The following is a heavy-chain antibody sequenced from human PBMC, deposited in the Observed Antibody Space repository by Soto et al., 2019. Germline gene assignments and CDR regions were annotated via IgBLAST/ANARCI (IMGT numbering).Heavy chain of an antibody. CDR1: GFTVSSNY. D-gene: IGHD3-22*01. CDR3: ARMGDSSGYSGWFDP. J-gene: IGHJ5*02. V-gene: IGHV3-66*01. Sequence: GGSLRLSCAASGFTVSSNYMSWVRQAPGKGLEWVSVIYSGGSTYYADSVKGRFTISRGNSKNTLYLQMNSLRAEDTAVYYCARMGDSSGYSGWFDPWGQGTLVTVSS. CDR2: IYSGGST.